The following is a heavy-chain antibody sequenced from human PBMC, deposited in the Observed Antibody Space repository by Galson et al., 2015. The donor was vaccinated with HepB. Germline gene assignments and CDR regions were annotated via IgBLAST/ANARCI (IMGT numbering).Heavy chain of an antibody. Sequence: SVKVSCKASGGSFSSYAITWVRQAPGQGLEWMGGIIPIFGTTNYAQKFQGRVTITADKSTNTAYMEVNRLRSGYTAVYYCARRSQGWFDPWGQGTLVTVSS. V-gene: IGHV1-69*06. CDR1: GGSFSSYA. CDR2: IIPIFGTT. D-gene: IGHD1-26*01. CDR3: ARRSQGWFDP. J-gene: IGHJ5*02.